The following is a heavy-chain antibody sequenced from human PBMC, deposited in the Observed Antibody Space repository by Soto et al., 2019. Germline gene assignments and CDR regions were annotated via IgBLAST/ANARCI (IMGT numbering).Heavy chain of an antibody. CDR3: ARYYGDYALTRNNWFDP. Sequence: LRLSCAASGFTFSSNYMSWVRQAPGKGLEWVSVIYSGGSTYYADSVKGRFTISRDNSKNTLYLQMNSLRAEDTAVYYCARYYGDYALTRNNWFDPWGQGTLVTVSS. CDR2: IYSGGST. CDR1: GFTFSSNY. D-gene: IGHD4-17*01. J-gene: IGHJ5*02. V-gene: IGHV3-53*01.